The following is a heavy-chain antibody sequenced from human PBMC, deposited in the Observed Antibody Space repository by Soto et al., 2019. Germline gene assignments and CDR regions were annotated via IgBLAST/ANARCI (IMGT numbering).Heavy chain of an antibody. Sequence: QITLKESGPRLVTSTQTLTLTCTFSGFSLNTNAVGVGCFRQPPGNAMEWLTLTYWNADNHYSPSLQSRLSTTKDTSKNQVILTMTHMDPVETATYYCAHGSGWLFDFWGQGALVTVSS. CDR2: TYWNADN. V-gene: IGHV2-5*01. CDR3: AHGSGWLFDF. D-gene: IGHD6-19*01. J-gene: IGHJ4*02. CDR1: GFSLNTNAVG.